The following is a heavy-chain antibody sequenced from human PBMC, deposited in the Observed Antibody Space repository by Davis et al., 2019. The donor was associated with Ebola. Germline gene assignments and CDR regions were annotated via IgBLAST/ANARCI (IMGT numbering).Heavy chain of an antibody. V-gene: IGHV3-30*18. D-gene: IGHD2/OR15-2a*01. CDR1: GFTFSSYG. Sequence: GGSLRLSCAASGFTFSSYGMHWVRQAPGKGLEWVAVISYDGSNKYYADSVKGRFTISRDNSKNTLYLQMNSLRAEDTAVYYCAKDSVRDHFDYWGQGTLVTVSS. CDR2: ISYDGSNK. J-gene: IGHJ4*02. CDR3: AKDSVRDHFDY.